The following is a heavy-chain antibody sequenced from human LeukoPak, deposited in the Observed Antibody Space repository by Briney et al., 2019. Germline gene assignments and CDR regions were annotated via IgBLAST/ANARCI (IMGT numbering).Heavy chain of an antibody. CDR3: ARGRYGDNWFDP. J-gene: IGHJ5*02. D-gene: IGHD4-17*01. CDR2: IYHSGST. CDR1: GGSISSYY. V-gene: IGHV4-59*12. Sequence: SETLSLTCTVSGGSISSYYWSWIRQPPGKGLEWIGYIYHSGSTYYNPSLKSRVTISVDRSKNQFSLKLSSVTAADTAVYYCARGRYGDNWFDPWGQGTPVTVSS.